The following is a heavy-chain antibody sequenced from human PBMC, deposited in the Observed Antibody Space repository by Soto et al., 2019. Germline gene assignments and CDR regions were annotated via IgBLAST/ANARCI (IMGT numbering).Heavy chain of an antibody. J-gene: IGHJ4*02. CDR1: GGSISSGDYY. D-gene: IGHD2-2*01. Sequence: PSETLSLTCTVSGGSISSGDYYWSWIRQPPGKGLGWIGYIYYSGNTYYNPSLKSRVTISLDTSKNQFSLSLTSVTAADTAVYYCARAQLVGYYFDYWGQGTLVTVSS. V-gene: IGHV4-30-4*01. CDR3: ARAQLVGYYFDY. CDR2: IYYSGNT.